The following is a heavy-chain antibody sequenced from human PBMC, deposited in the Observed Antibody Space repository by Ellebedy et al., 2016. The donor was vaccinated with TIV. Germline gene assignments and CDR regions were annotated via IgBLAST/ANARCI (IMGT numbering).Heavy chain of an antibody. D-gene: IGHD7-27*01. CDR3: ARNPSKTGDFDN. Sequence: ASVKVSXXASGGTFSSYAISWVRQAPGQGLEWMGWMNPENGHTGYAQKFQGRVTMTSDTSTSTAYMELSSLISEDTAVYYCARNPSKTGDFDNWGQGTLVTVSS. J-gene: IGHJ4*02. V-gene: IGHV1-8*02. CDR1: GGTFSSYA. CDR2: MNPENGHT.